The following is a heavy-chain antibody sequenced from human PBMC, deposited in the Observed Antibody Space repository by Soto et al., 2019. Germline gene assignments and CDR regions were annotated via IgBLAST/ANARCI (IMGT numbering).Heavy chain of an antibody. CDR1: GFSFSSYA. CDR2: ISYDGGNK. Sequence: QVQLVESGGGVVQPGKSLRLSCVASGFSFSSYAMDWVRQAPGKGLEWVAFISYDGGNKYYPDSVKGRFTISRDNSKNTLYLQMNSLRPDDTAVYYCARDSGTYYASDYWGQGTLVTVSS. CDR3: ARDSGTYYASDY. D-gene: IGHD1-26*01. V-gene: IGHV3-30-3*01. J-gene: IGHJ4*02.